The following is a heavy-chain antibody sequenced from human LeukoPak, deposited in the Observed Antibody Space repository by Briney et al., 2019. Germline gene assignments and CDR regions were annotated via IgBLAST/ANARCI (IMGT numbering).Heavy chain of an antibody. CDR1: KFMFSTYC. CDR3: ARVILSIPQQGADEPFFFDF. J-gene: IGHJ4*02. Sequence: GGPLRLSCAASKFMFSTYCMGWVRQTPGKGLEWVANIKRDGSEKYSVDSVKGRFTISRDNAKNSLYLQMTSLRAEDTAVYYCARVILSIPQQGADEPFFFDFWGQGTLVTVSS. V-gene: IGHV3-7*03. D-gene: IGHD3-3*02. CDR2: IKRDGSEK.